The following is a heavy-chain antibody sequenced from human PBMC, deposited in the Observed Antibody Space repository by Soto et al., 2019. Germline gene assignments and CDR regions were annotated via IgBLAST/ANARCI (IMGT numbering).Heavy chain of an antibody. J-gene: IGHJ5*02. CDR2: ISSNSAYI. V-gene: IGHV3-21*01. CDR3: TRDASRGSSARGWFDP. CDR1: GFTFRCFT. Sequence: GGSLRLSCAASGFTFRCFTMNWVRQAPGKGLEWVSTISSNSAYIYYTDALRGRFTISRDNAKNSLHLQMNSLRAEDAAVYYCTRDASRGSSARGWFDPWGPGTLVTVSS. D-gene: IGHD6-13*01.